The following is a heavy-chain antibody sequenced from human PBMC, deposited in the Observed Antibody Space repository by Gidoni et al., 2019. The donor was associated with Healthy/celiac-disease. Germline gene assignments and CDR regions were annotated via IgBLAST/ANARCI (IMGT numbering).Heavy chain of an antibody. CDR2: ISSSGSTI. CDR1: GFTFSSYE. Sequence: EVQLVESGGGLVQPGGSLRLSCAASGFTFSSYEMNWVGQAPGKGLEWVSYISSSGSTIYYADSVKGRFTISRDNAKNSLYLQMNSLRAEDTAVYYCARDSAIMVQGVIGNYYYYYGMDVWGQGTTVTVSS. J-gene: IGHJ6*02. CDR3: ARDSAIMVQGVIGNYYYYYGMDV. D-gene: IGHD3-10*01. V-gene: IGHV3-48*03.